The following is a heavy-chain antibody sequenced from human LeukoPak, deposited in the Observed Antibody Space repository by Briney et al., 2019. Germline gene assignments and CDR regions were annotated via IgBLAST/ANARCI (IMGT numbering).Heavy chain of an antibody. CDR2: FDPEDGET. CDR3: ASVSGYADY. J-gene: IGHJ4*02. CDR1: GYTLTELS. V-gene: IGHV1-24*01. D-gene: IGHD5-12*01. Sequence: ASVKVSCKVSGYTLTELSMHCVRQAPGKGLEWMGGFDPEDGETIYAQKFQGRVTVTEDTSTDTAYMELSSLRSEDAAVYYCASVSGYADYWGQGTLVTVSS.